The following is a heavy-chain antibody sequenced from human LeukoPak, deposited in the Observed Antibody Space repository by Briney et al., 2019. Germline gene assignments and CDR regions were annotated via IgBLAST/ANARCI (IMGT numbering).Heavy chain of an antibody. CDR2: IWYDGSNK. J-gene: IGHJ4*02. D-gene: IGHD6-19*01. CDR1: GFTFSSYG. CDR3: ARVSGIAVAGTDY. Sequence: GGSLRLSCAASGFTFSSYGMHWVRQAPGKGLEWVAVIWYDGSNKYYADSVKGRFTISRDNSKNTLYLQMNSLRVEDTAVYYCARVSGIAVAGTDYWGQGTLVTVSS. V-gene: IGHV3-33*01.